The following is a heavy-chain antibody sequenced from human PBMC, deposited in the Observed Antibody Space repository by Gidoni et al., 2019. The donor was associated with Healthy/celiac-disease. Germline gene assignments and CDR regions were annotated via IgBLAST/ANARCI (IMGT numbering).Heavy chain of an antibody. CDR3: ARVRAAAGPFDY. CDR2: ISSSSSYT. J-gene: IGHJ4*02. CDR1: GFTFSDYY. D-gene: IGHD6-13*01. V-gene: IGHV3-11*05. Sequence: QVQLVESGGGLVKPGGSLRLSCAASGFTFSDYYMSWIRQAPGKGLEWVSYISSSSSYTNYADSVKGRFTISRDNAKNSLYLQMNSLRAEDTAVYYCARVRAAAGPFDYWGQGTLVTVSS.